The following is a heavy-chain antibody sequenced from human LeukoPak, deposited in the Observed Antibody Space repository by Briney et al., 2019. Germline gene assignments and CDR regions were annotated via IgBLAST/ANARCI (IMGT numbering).Heavy chain of an antibody. CDR2: LYYSGTT. J-gene: IGHJ6*02. CDR1: GGAITNYY. D-gene: IGHD3-3*01. V-gene: IGHV4-59*01. Sequence: PSETLSLTCTLSGGAITNYYWTWIRQPPGKRLEWIGYLYYSGTTNYNPSLKNRVTISVDSSKNQFSLRLSSVTAADTAVYYCARGFGFGMLDVWGRGTTVIVSS. CDR3: ARGFGFGMLDV.